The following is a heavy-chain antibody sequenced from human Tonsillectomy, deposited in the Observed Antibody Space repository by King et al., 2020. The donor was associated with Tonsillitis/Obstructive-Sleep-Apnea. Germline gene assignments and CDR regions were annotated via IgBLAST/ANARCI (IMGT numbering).Heavy chain of an antibody. V-gene: IGHV4-34*01. Sequence: VQLQQWGAGLLKPLETLSLTCAVYGGSFSGYYWSWIRQPPGKGLEWIGEINHSGSTNYNPSLKSRVTISVDTSKNQFSLKLSSVTAADTAVYYCARGPLMGSSADYYYYYMDVWGKGTTVTVSS. CDR1: GGSFSGYY. J-gene: IGHJ6*03. CDR3: ARGPLMGSSADYYYYYMDV. CDR2: INHSGST. D-gene: IGHD6-6*01.